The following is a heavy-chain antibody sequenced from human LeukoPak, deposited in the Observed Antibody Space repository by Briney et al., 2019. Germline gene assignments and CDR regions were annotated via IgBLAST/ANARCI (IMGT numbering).Heavy chain of an antibody. Sequence: GGSLRLSCAASGFTFSTYWMNWVRQAPGKGLEWVANIKQDGSAKFYADSVKGRFTISRENAKTSLYLQMNSLRAEDTAVYYCVRGWADTVMSRMDSWGQGTLVTVSS. CDR2: IKQDGSAK. V-gene: IGHV3-7*01. J-gene: IGHJ4*02. CDR3: VRGWADTVMSRMDS. CDR1: GFTFSTYW. D-gene: IGHD3-16*01.